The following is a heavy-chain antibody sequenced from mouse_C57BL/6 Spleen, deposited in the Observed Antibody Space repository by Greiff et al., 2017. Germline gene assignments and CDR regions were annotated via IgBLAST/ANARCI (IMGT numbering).Heavy chain of an antibody. V-gene: IGHV1-18*01. J-gene: IGHJ2*01. CDR2: INPNNGGT. Sequence: VQLQQSGPELVKPGASVKIPCKASGYTFTDYNMDWVKQSHGKSLEWIGDINPNNGGTIYNQKFKGKATLTVDKSSSTTYMELRSLTSEDTAVYYCARHDYDGEGFDYWGQGTTLTVS. D-gene: IGHD2-4*01. CDR3: ARHDYDGEGFDY. CDR1: GYTFTDYN.